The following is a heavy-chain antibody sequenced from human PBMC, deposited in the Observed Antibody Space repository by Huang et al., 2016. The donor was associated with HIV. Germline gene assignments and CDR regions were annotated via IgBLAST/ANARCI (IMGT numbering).Heavy chain of an antibody. Sequence: QVQLVQSGAEVKNPGASVRVSCKASGYTFTDSNIHWGRQAPGQGLEWMGWINPKRGGTIYAQRFQGRSTMTRDTTISTVHMDLRRIQSDDTAVYFCARDWSFGSSTSPADWGQGTLVTVSS. CDR2: INPKRGGT. CDR1: GYTFTDSN. V-gene: IGHV1-2*02. D-gene: IGHD6-6*01. CDR3: ARDWSFGSSTSPAD. J-gene: IGHJ4*02.